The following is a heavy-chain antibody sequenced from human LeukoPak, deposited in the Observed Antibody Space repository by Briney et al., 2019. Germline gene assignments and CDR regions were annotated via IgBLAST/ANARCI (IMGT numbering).Heavy chain of an antibody. V-gene: IGHV1-2*02. CDR1: GYTFTGYY. CDR3: ARVRSNYDILTGFDY. D-gene: IGHD3-9*01. CDR2: INPNSGGT. J-gene: IGHJ4*02. Sequence: ASVKVSCKASGYTFTGYYMHWVRQAPGQGIAWMGWINPNSGGTNYAPKFEGRVTMTRDTSISTAYLELSRLRSDDTAVYYCARVRSNYDILTGFDYWGQGTLVTVSS.